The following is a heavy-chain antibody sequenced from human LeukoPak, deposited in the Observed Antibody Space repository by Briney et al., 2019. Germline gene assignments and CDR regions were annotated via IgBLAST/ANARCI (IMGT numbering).Heavy chain of an antibody. D-gene: IGHD3-16*01. CDR2: LRGDGET. CDR1: GFIFRDYA. V-gene: IGHV3-23*01. J-gene: IGHJ4*02. CDR3: AKASWVSSADAVL. Sequence: GGSLRLSCVASGFIFRDYAMSWVRHTPAGGLEWVSSLRGDGETFYTDSVKGRFTLSRDHSRNTVYLQLSNLRVEDTAVYYCAKASWVSSADAVLWGQGTLVTVS.